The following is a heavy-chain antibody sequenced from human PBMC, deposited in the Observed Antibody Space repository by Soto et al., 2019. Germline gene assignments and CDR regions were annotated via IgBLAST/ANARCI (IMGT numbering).Heavy chain of an antibody. CDR3: ARDRGYSGYDSPRFYYGMDV. Sequence: GGSLRLSCAASGFTFSSYWMSWVRQAPGKGLEWLANIKQDGSEKYYVDSVKGRFTISRDNAKNSLYLQMNSLRAEDTAVYSCARDRGYSGYDSPRFYYGMDVWGQGTTVTVSS. D-gene: IGHD5-12*01. J-gene: IGHJ6*02. CDR2: IKQDGSEK. V-gene: IGHV3-7*01. CDR1: GFTFSSYW.